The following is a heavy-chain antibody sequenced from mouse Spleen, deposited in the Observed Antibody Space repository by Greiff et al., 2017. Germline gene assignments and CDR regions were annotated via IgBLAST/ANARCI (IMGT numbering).Heavy chain of an antibody. J-gene: IGHJ4*01. CDR2: IYPGDGDT. CDR3: ARSYDGPFYAMDY. Sequence: SGPELVKPGASVKISCKASGYAFSSSWMNWVKQRPGKGLEWIGRIYPGDGDTNYNGKFKGKATLTADKSSSTAYMQLSSLTSEDSAVYFCARSYDGPFYAMDYWGQGTSVTVSS. CDR1: GYAFSSSW. D-gene: IGHD2-3*01. V-gene: IGHV1-82*01.